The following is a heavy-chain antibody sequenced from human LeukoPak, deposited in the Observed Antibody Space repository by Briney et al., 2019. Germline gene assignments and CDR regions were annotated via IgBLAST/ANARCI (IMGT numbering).Heavy chain of an antibody. J-gene: IGHJ5*02. CDR2: ISSSSSYI. CDR1: GFTFSSYS. Sequence: GGSLRLSCAASGFTFSSYSMNWVRQAPGKGLEWVSSISSSSSYIYYADSVKGRFTISRDNAKNSLYLQMNSLRAEDTAVYYCARDQVYYDSSGPWGQGTLVTVSS. CDR3: ARDQVYYDSSGP. V-gene: IGHV3-21*01. D-gene: IGHD3-22*01.